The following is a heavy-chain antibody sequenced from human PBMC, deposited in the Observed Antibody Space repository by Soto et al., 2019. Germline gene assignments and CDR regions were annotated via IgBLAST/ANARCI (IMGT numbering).Heavy chain of an antibody. V-gene: IGHV1-69*08. J-gene: IGHJ2*01. CDR1: GGTFSSYT. CDR3: ARDSGLRWCFDL. D-gene: IGHD3-10*01. Sequence: QVQLVQSGAEVKKPGSSVKVSCKASGGTFSSYTISWVRQAPGQGLEWMGRIIPIRRIANYAQKFQGRVTITADKSTRTAYMELSSLRSEDTAVYYCARDSGLRWCFDLWGRGTLVTVSS. CDR2: IIPIRRIA.